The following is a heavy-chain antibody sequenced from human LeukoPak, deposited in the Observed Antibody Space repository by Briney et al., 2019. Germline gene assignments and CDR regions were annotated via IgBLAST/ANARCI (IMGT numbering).Heavy chain of an antibody. CDR1: GYTFTSYD. D-gene: IGHD2-2*01. V-gene: IGHV1-8*01. CDR2: MNPNSGNT. Sequence: ASVKVSCKASGYTFTSYDINWVRQATGQGLEWMGWMNPNSGNTGYAQKFQGRVTMTRNTSISTAYMELSSLRSEDTAVYYCARLKDIVVVPADAFDNWGQGTMVTVSS. J-gene: IGHJ3*02. CDR3: ARLKDIVVVPADAFDN.